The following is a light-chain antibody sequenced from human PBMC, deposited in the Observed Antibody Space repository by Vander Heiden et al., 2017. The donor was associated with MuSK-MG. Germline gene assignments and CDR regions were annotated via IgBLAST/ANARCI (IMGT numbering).Light chain of an antibody. CDR1: QSVSNSY. V-gene: IGKV3-20*01. Sequence: EIVLTQSPGTLSLSPGERAILYCRASQSVSNSYLAWYHQRPGQAPRLLIFGASNRAAGTPDRFSGSGSGTDFTLTINRLEPEDFAMYYCQQYGNSPFTFGPGTRVXIK. J-gene: IGKJ3*01. CDR3: QQYGNSPFT. CDR2: GAS.